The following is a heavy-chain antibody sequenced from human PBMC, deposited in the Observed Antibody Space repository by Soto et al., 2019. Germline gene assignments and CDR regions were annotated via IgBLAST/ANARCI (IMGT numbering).Heavy chain of an antibody. CDR3: ARDPGYSGFDFDY. V-gene: IGHV3-33*01. CDR1: GFTFRSHA. D-gene: IGHD5-12*01. Sequence: ESGGGVVQPGRSLRLSCAASGFTFRSHAMHWVRQAPGKGLEWVAVIWYDGSKKYYADSVKGRFTVARDDSKNTLYLQMNSLRVDDTAVYYCARDPGYSGFDFDYWGQGTLVTVSS. J-gene: IGHJ4*02. CDR2: IWYDGSKK.